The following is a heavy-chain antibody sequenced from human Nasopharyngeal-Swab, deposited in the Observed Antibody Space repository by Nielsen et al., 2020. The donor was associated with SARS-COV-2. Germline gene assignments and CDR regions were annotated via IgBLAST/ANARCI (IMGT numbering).Heavy chain of an antibody. J-gene: IGHJ6*03. D-gene: IGHD2-15*01. CDR2: INPSGGRT. V-gene: IGHV1-46*01. CDR3: ARDLEAAASYYYFYMDV. Sequence: WVRQAPGQGLEWMGTINPSGGRTAYAQKFQGRVTMTRDTSTSTVYMELSSLGSDDTAVYYCARDLEAAASYYYFYMDVWGKGTTVTVSS.